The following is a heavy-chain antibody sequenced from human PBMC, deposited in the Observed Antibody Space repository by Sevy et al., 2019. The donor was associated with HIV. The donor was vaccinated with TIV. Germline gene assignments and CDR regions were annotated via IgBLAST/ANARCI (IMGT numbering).Heavy chain of an antibody. J-gene: IGHJ3*02. CDR1: GSTFSNYA. CDR2: VSYDGADT. Sequence: GGSLRLSCEASGSTFSNYAMHWVRQTPDRGLEWVAVVSYDGADTSYADSVKGRFTVSRDNSKSTLYLQMNSLRVDDSAVYFCARFPPQRAFDIWGQGTTVTVSS. V-gene: IGHV3-30*04. CDR3: ARFPPQRAFDI.